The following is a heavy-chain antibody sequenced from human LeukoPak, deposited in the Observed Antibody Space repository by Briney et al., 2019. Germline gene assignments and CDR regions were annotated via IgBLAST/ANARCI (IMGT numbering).Heavy chain of an antibody. CDR2: ISGSGGST. CDR1: GFTFSSYA. Sequence: GGSLRLSCAASGFTFSSYAMSWVRQAPGKGLEWVSAISGSGGSTYYADSVKGRFTISRDNSKNTLYLQMNSLRAEDTAVYYCAKSGDSSGYYGKLFDYWGQGTLVTVSS. J-gene: IGHJ4*02. CDR3: AKSGDSSGYYGKLFDY. D-gene: IGHD3-22*01. V-gene: IGHV3-23*01.